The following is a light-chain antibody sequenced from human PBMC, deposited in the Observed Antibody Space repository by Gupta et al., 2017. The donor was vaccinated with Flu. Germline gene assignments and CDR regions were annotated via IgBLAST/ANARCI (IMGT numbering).Light chain of an antibody. CDR3: QQSDSTPPIT. Sequence: DIQMTQSPSSLSASVGDRVTITCRASQSISSYLNWYQQKPGKAPKLLIYAASSLQSGVPSRFSGSGAGTDVTLTISSRQPEDVATYYCQQSDSTPPITFGQGTRLEIK. CDR2: AAS. V-gene: IGKV1-39*01. J-gene: IGKJ5*01. CDR1: QSISSY.